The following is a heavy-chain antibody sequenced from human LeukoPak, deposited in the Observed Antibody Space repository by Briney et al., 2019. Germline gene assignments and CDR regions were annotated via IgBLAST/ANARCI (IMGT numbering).Heavy chain of an antibody. CDR1: GFTFSNYA. D-gene: IGHD3-3*01. V-gene: IGHV3-23*01. Sequence: AGGSLRLSCAASGFTFSNYAMSWVRQAPGKGLEWVSTINDRGIATYYADSVKGRFTISRDNAKNTLYLQMNSLRAEDTAVYYCARDPDRFLEWLGYMDVWGKGTTVTVSS. J-gene: IGHJ6*03. CDR3: ARDPDRFLEWLGYMDV. CDR2: INDRGIAT.